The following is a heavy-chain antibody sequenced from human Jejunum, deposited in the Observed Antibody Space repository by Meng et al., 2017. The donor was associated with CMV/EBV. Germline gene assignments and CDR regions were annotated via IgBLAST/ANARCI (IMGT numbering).Heavy chain of an antibody. J-gene: IGHJ4*02. D-gene: IGHD5-12*01. CDR3: AVDIVPAMGPGTPLTTNY. V-gene: IGHV4-34*01. CDR2: INHSGTT. Sequence: QVPIQEWGAGLLKPSETLSLTCAVYGGSFSGYYWNWIRQPPGKGLEWIGEINHSGTTNYNPSLKSRVTISVDTSKNQFSLKLSSVTAADTAVYYCAVDIVPAMGPGTPLTTNYWGQGTLVTVSS. CDR1: GGSFSGYY.